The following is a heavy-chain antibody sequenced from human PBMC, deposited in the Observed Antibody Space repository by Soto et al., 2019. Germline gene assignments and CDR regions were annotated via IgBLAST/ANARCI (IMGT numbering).Heavy chain of an antibody. J-gene: IGHJ4*02. V-gene: IGHV3-23*01. D-gene: IGHD3-16*01. CDR1: GFTFSSYT. CDR3: AKAGGIDY. CDR2: ISGSGSST. Sequence: EVQLLESGGGLVEPGGSRRLSCAASGFTFSSYTMSWVRQAPGKGLEWVSTISGSGSSTYSADSVKGRFTISRDNSKNTLDLQMNSLRGEDTAIYYCAKAGGIDYWGQGTLVTVSS.